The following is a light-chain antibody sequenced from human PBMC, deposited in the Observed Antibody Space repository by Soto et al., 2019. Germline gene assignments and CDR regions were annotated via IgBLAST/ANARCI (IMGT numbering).Light chain of an antibody. Sequence: SSELTQPPSVSVAPGKTARISCARIDIGSKSVHWYQQKPGQAPVLVIYYDSARPSGIPERFSGSNAGNTATLTISTVEAGDEADYYCQVWDRRSDHRVVFGGGTKLTVL. CDR1: DIGSKS. CDR2: YDS. CDR3: QVWDRRSDHRVV. J-gene: IGLJ2*01. V-gene: IGLV3-21*04.